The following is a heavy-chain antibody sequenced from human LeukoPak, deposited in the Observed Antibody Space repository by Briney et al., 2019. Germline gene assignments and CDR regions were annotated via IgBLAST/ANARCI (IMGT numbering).Heavy chain of an antibody. D-gene: IGHD3-9*01. V-gene: IGHV3-48*03. Sequence: PGGSLRLSCAASGFTFSSYGMNWVGQAPGKGLEWVSYISDSSSTIYYADSVKGRLTISRDNAKNSLYLQMNSLRAEDTAVYYCARWGATGYGDYWGQGTLVTVSS. CDR1: GFTFSSYG. J-gene: IGHJ4*02. CDR3: ARWGATGYGDY. CDR2: ISDSSSTI.